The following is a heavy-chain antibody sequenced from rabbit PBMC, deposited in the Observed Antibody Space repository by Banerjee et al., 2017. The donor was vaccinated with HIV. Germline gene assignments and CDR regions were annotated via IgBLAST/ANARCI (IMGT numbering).Heavy chain of an antibody. J-gene: IGHJ4*01. Sequence: QSLEESGGDLVKPGASLTLTCTASGFSFSSSYWICWVRQAPGKGLEWIACIYAGSGAGTYYASWAKGRFTISKTSSTTVTLQMTSLTAADTATYFCARSYNNYDYWGLWGPGTLVTVS. D-gene: IGHD6-1*01. V-gene: IGHV1S40*01. CDR3: ARSYNNYDYWGL. CDR1: GFSFSSSYW. CDR2: IYAGSGAGT.